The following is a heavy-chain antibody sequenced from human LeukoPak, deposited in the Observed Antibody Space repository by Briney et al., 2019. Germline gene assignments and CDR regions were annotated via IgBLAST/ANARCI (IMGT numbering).Heavy chain of an antibody. Sequence: SETLSLTCTVSGGSISSSSYYWGWIRQPPGKGLEWIGSIYYSGSTYYNPSLKSRVTISVDTSKNQFSLKLSSVTAADTAVYYCARQRHGVVPAAPDAFDIWGQGTMVTVSS. CDR1: GGSISSSSYY. J-gene: IGHJ3*02. D-gene: IGHD2-2*01. CDR3: ARQRHGVVPAAPDAFDI. V-gene: IGHV4-39*01. CDR2: IYYSGST.